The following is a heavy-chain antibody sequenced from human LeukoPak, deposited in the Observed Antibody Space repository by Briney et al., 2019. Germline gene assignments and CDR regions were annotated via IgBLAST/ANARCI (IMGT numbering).Heavy chain of an antibody. CDR2: IYPGDSDT. V-gene: IGHV5-51*01. J-gene: IGHJ4*02. CDR1: GYSFTSYW. D-gene: IGHD2-15*01. CDR3: ASVRYCSGGSCYSGYFDY. Sequence: KRGESLKISCKGSGYSFTSYWIGWVRQMPGKGLEWMGIIYPGDSDTRYSPSFQGQVTISADKSISTAYLQWSSLKAADTAMYYCASVRYCSGGSCYSGYFDYWGQGTLVTVSS.